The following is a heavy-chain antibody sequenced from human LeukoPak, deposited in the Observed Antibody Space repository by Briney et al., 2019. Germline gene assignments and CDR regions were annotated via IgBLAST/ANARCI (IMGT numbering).Heavy chain of an antibody. CDR3: AREPLVVLAVDY. V-gene: IGHV4-39*07. Sequence: SETLSLTCTVSGGSISSSSYYWGWIRQPPGKGLEWIGSIYYSGSTYYNPSLKSRVTISVDTSKNQFSLKLSSVTAADTAVYYCAREPLVVLAVDYWGQGTLVTVSS. CDR2: IYYSGST. D-gene: IGHD3-16*02. J-gene: IGHJ4*02. CDR1: GGSISSSSYY.